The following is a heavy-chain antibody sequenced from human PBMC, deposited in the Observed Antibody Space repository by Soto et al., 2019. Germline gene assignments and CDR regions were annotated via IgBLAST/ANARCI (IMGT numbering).Heavy chain of an antibody. CDR2: IIPIFGTA. D-gene: IGHD2-15*01. V-gene: IGHV1-69*01. Sequence: QVQLVQSGAEVKKPGSSVKVSCKASGGTFSSYAISWVRQAPGQGLEWMGGIIPIFGTANYAQKFQGRVTITADESTSTAYMELSSLRSEDTAVYYCASAIAVVVAGPYYYYGMDVWGQGTTVTVSS. CDR3: ASAIAVVVAGPYYYYGMDV. CDR1: GGTFSSYA. J-gene: IGHJ6*02.